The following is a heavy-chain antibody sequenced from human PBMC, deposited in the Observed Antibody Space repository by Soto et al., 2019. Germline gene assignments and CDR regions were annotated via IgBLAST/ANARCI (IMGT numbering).Heavy chain of an antibody. CDR1: GFTFSSYA. D-gene: IGHD2-2*01. Sequence: PGGSLRLSCAASGFTFSSYAMSWVRQAPGKGLEWVSAISGSGGSTYYADSVKGRFTISRDNSKNTLYLQMNSLRAEDTAVYYCAKKGSWDVVPAAGNWFDPWGQGTLVTVSS. CDR3: AKKGSWDVVPAAGNWFDP. CDR2: ISGSGGST. J-gene: IGHJ5*02. V-gene: IGHV3-23*01.